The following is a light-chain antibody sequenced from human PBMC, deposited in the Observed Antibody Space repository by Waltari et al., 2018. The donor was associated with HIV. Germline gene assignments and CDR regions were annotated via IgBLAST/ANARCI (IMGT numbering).Light chain of an antibody. Sequence: QSALTQPPSASGSPGQSVTISCTGTSSNIGAYNYVSWFQQHPGKAPKLMIYDVTKRPSCVPDHFSGSKSGNTASLAVSGFLAEEEAYYDCASQAVSKDVVGGGTRLTVL. CDR2: DVT. CDR3: ASQAVSKDV. CDR1: SSNIGAYNY. J-gene: IGLJ2*01. V-gene: IGLV2-8*01.